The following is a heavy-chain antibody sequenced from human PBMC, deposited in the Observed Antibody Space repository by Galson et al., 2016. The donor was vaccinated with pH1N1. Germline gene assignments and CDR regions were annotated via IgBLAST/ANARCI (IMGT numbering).Heavy chain of an antibody. CDR2: ISGRGVTT. CDR1: EFTFSSYA. J-gene: IGHJ6*02. CDR3: AKGYYYGDYLDYYYFYNMDV. Sequence: SLRLSCAASEFTFSSYAMSWVRQAPGKGLEWVSTISGRGVTTYYADSVKGRFTISRDNSKNTLYLQMNSLRAEDTAVYYCAKGYYYGDYLDYYYFYNMDVWGQGTTVTVSS. V-gene: IGHV3-23*01. D-gene: IGHD4-17*01.